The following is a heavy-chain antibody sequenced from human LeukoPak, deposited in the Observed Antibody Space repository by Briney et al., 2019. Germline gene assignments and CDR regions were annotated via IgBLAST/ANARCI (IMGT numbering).Heavy chain of an antibody. CDR3: AKDQTSYGDYSRNYYYYGMDV. CDR1: GFTFSSYG. D-gene: IGHD4-17*01. V-gene: IGHV3-30*02. CDR2: IRYDGSNK. Sequence: GGSLRLSCAASGFTFSSYGMHWVRQAPGKGLEWVAFIRYDGSNKYYADSVKGRFTISRDNSKNTLYLQMNSLRAEDTAVYYCAKDQTSYGDYSRNYYYYGMDVWGQGTTVTVSS. J-gene: IGHJ6*02.